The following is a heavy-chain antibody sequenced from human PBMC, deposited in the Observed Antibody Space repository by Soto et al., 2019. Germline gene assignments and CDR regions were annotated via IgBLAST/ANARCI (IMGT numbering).Heavy chain of an antibody. CDR3: ARDEQGGYCRFDP. CDR1: GYTFTSYY. V-gene: IGHV1-46*01. J-gene: IGHJ5*02. D-gene: IGHD6-13*01. Sequence: QVQLVQSGAEVKKPGASVKVSCEASGYTFTSYYMHWVRQAPGQGLEWMGIINPSGGSTSYAQKFQGRVTMTRDTSTSTVYMELSSLRSEDTAVYYCARDEQGGYCRFDPWGQGTLVTVSS. CDR2: INPSGGST.